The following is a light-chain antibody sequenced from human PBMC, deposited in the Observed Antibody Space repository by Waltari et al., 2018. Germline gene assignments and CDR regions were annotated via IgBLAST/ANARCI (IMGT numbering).Light chain of an antibody. CDR3: SSRDSSASHVL. V-gene: IGLV3-19*01. CDR1: SLRTSY. CDR2: GKN. J-gene: IGLJ2*01. Sequence: SSELTQDPAVSVALGQPVRITCQGASLRTSYASWYQQKSGQAHILVLFGKNKRPAGIPDRVSGYNSESTTSVTITGAQAEDEADYYCSSRDSSASHVLFAGGTKVTVL.